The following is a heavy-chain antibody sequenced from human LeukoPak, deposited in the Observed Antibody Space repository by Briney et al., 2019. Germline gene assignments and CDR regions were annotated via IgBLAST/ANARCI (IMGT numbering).Heavy chain of an antibody. Sequence: SETLSLTCAVSGGSISSGGYSWSWIRQPPGKGLEWIGYIYHSGSTYYNPSLKSRVTISVDRSKNQFSLKLSSVTAADTAVYYCARTVTTTKSDFYYYYMDVWGKGTTVTVSS. D-gene: IGHD4-17*01. CDR1: GGSISSGGYS. CDR3: ARTVTTTKSDFYYYYMDV. J-gene: IGHJ6*03. CDR2: IYHSGST. V-gene: IGHV4-30-2*01.